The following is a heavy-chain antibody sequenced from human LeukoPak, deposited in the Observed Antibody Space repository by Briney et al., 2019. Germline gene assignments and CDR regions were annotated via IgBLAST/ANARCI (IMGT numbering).Heavy chain of an antibody. Sequence: GESLKISCKGSGYSFSSYWIGWVRQMPGKGLEGMGIIYPGDSDTRYSPSCQGQVTISADKSISTAYLQWSSLKASDTAVYYCARPGRGYCSTTSCEGGAFDIWGQGTMVTVSS. CDR1: GYSFSSYW. J-gene: IGHJ3*02. V-gene: IGHV5-51*01. D-gene: IGHD2-2*01. CDR2: IYPGDSDT. CDR3: ARPGRGYCSTTSCEGGAFDI.